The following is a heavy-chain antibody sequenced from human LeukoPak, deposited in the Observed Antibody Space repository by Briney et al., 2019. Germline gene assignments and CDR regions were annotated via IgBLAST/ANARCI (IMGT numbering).Heavy chain of an antibody. J-gene: IGHJ6*03. CDR2: LYHTDSA. CDR1: GSSISNGHY. V-gene: IGHV4-38-2*01. Sequence: SETLSLTCAVSGSSISNGHYWVWIRQPPGRGLEWIGSLYHTDSAYYNTSLRSRVSMSVDTSKSQFSLTLNFVTAADSAVYYCARQHDSYYYYYIDVWGSGTRVTVSS. CDR3: ARQHDSYYYYYIDV.